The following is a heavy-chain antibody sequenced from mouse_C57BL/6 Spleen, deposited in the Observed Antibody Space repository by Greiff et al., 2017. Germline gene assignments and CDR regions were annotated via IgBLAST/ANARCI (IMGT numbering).Heavy chain of an antibody. Sequence: QVQLKESGAELVKPGASVKLSCKASGYTFTEYTIHWVKQRSGQGLEWIGWFYPGSGSIKYNEKFKDKATLTADKSSSTVYMELSRLTSEDSAVCFCARHGPPYYYGSTSYYFDYWGQGTTLTVSS. D-gene: IGHD1-1*01. CDR1: GYTFTEYT. J-gene: IGHJ2*01. CDR3: ARHGPPYYYGSTSYYFDY. V-gene: IGHV1-62-2*01. CDR2: FYPGSGSI.